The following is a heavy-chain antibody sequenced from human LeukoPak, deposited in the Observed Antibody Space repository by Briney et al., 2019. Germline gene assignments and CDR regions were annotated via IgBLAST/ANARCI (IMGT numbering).Heavy chain of an antibody. J-gene: IGHJ4*02. CDR2: INPNINGT. D-gene: IGHD6-25*01. Sequence: ASVTVSCTSSGYTFTGYYIHWVRQAPGQGLEWMGWINPNINGTNYAQKFQSRVTMTGDRSISTAYMELSRLRSDDTAVYYCARERTPGSGYGVDYWGQGTVVTVSS. V-gene: IGHV1-2*02. CDR3: ARERTPGSGYGVDY. CDR1: GYTFTGYY.